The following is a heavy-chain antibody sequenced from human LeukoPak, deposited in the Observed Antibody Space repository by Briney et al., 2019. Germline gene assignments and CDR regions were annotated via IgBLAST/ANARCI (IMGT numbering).Heavy chain of an antibody. CDR2: VYYSGNP. D-gene: IGHD1-26*01. Sequence: SETLSLTCTVSGGSISNYYWSWIRQPPGKGLECVGYVYYSGNPDSNPSLKSRVTISIDTSKNQFSLKLSSVTAADTAVYYCARDQYSGRFDYWGQGTLVTVSS. CDR1: GGSISNYY. V-gene: IGHV4-59*01. J-gene: IGHJ4*02. CDR3: ARDQYSGRFDY.